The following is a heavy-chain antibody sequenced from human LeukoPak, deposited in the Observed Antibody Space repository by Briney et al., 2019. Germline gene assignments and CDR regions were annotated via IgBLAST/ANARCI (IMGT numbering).Heavy chain of an antibody. V-gene: IGHV3-74*01. D-gene: IGHD6-13*01. CDR3: ARRGYSSSWPLLEDFDY. J-gene: IGHJ4*02. Sequence: GGSLRLSCAASGFTFSSYWMHWVRQAPGKGLVWVSRINTDGSSTSYADSVKGRFTISRDNAKNTLYLQMNSLRAEDTAVYYCARRGYSSSWPLLEDFDYWGQGTLVTVSS. CDR1: GFTFSSYW. CDR2: INTDGSST.